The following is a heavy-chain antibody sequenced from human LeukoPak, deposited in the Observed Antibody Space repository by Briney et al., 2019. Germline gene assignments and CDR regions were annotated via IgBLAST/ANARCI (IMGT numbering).Heavy chain of an antibody. D-gene: IGHD4-11*01. CDR3: ARADMTTAAFDI. Sequence: PSGTLSLTCAVSGGSVSSDDWWSWVRQPPGKGLEWVGYIYYSGSTNYNPSLKSRVTISVDTSKNQFSLKLSSVTAADTAVYYCARADMTTAAFDIWGQGTMVTVSS. J-gene: IGHJ3*02. CDR2: IYYSGST. V-gene: IGHV4-61*08. CDR1: GGSVSSDDW.